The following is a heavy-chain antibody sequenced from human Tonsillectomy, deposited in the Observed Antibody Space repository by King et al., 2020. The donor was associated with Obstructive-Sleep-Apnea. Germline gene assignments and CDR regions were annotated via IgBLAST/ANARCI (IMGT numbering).Heavy chain of an antibody. V-gene: IGHV4-39*07. CDR1: GGSISSSSYY. Sequence: QLQESGPGLVKPSETLSLACTVSGGSISSSSYYWGWIRQPPGKGLEWIGSIYYSGSTYYNPSLKSRVTISVDTSKNQFSLKLSSVTAADTAVYYCARTTAIEPPFDYWGQETLVTVSS. J-gene: IGHJ4*02. D-gene: IGHD5-18*01. CDR2: IYYSGST. CDR3: ARTTAIEPPFDY.